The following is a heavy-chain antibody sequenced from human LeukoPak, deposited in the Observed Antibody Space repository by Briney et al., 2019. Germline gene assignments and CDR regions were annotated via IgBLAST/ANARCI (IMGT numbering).Heavy chain of an antibody. CDR1: GFIFSSYE. CDR2: ISSSGSPR. CDR3: ARVGERYSSSWHPGGFDY. V-gene: IGHV3-48*03. D-gene: IGHD6-13*01. J-gene: IGHJ4*02. Sequence: PGGSLRLSCAASGFIFSSYEMNWVRQAPGKGLEWVSYISSSGSPRHYADSVKGRFTISRDNAKNSLYLQMNNLRAEDTAVYYCARVGERYSSSWHPGGFDYWGQGTLVTVSS.